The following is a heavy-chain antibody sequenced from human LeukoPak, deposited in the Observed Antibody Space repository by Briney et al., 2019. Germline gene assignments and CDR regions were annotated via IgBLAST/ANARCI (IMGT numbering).Heavy chain of an antibody. D-gene: IGHD3-16*01. J-gene: IGHJ4*02. CDR1: GGSISSYY. V-gene: IGHV4-59*08. Sequence: PSETLSLTCTVSGGSISSYYWSWIRQPPGKGLEWIGYIYYSGSTNYNPSLKSRVTISVDTSKNQFSLKLSSVTAADTAVYYCARHRLGIPRFDYWGQGTLVTVSS. CDR2: IYYSGST. CDR3: ARHRLGIPRFDY.